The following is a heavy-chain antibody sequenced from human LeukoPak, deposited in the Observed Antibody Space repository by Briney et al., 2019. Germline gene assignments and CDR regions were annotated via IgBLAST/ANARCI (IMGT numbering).Heavy chain of an antibody. Sequence: ASVKVSCKASGYTFTSYGISWVRQAPRQGLEWTGWISAYNGNTNYAQKLQGRVTMTTDTSTSTAYMELRSLRSDDTAVYYCARAASYDSSGYYRDDAFDIWGQGTMVTVSS. V-gene: IGHV1-18*01. J-gene: IGHJ3*02. CDR2: ISAYNGNT. CDR3: ARAASYDSSGYYRDDAFDI. D-gene: IGHD3-22*01. CDR1: GYTFTSYG.